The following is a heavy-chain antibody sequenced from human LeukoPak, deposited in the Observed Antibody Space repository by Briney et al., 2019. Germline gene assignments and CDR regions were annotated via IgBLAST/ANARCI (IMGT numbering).Heavy chain of an antibody. J-gene: IGHJ4*02. Sequence: GGSLRLSCAASGFTFSSYAMSWVRQAPGEGLEWVSAISGSGGSTYYADSVKGRFTISRDNSKNTLYLQMNSLRAEDTGVYYCAKDRFSGSPKYYFDYWGQGTLVTVSS. CDR1: GFTFSSYA. CDR3: AKDRFSGSPKYYFDY. CDR2: ISGSGGST. V-gene: IGHV3-23*01. D-gene: IGHD1-26*01.